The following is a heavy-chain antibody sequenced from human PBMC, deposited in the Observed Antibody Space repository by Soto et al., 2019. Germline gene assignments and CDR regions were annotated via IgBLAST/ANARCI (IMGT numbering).Heavy chain of an antibody. V-gene: IGHV1-3*01. Sequence: QVQLVQSGAEVKKPGASVKVSCKASGYTFTSYAMHWVRQAPGQRLEWMGWINAGNGNTKYSQKFQGRVTITRDTSAITAHMELSSMRSDDTAVYYCARGPSPYYFDYWGQGTLVTVSS. J-gene: IGHJ4*02. CDR1: GYTFTSYA. D-gene: IGHD2-2*01. CDR2: INAGNGNT. CDR3: ARGPSPYYFDY.